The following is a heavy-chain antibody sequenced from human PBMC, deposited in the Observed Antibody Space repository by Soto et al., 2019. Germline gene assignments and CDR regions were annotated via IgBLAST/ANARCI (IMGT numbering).Heavy chain of an antibody. J-gene: IGHJ3*02. CDR1: GFSHTTSGVG. CDR2: NFWDDEK. D-gene: IGHD3-22*01. Sequence: QITLKESGPTLVKPTQTLTLTCTFSGFSHTTSGVGVGWIRQPPGKALEWLAINFWDDEKRYSPSLKSRLTITKDTSKNQVVLSMTNMDPVDTGTYYGAHPDPYDSSGYLAFDIWGQGTMVIVSS. V-gene: IGHV2-5*02. CDR3: AHPDPYDSSGYLAFDI.